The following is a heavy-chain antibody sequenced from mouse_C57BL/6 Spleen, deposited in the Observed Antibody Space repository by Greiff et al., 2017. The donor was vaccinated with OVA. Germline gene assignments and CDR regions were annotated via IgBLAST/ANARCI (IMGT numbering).Heavy chain of an antibody. CDR3: ARNYYGFDY. CDR2: INPNNGGT. J-gene: IGHJ2*01. CDR1: GYTFTDYY. Sequence: VQLQQSGPELVKPGASVKISCKASGYTFTDYYMNWVKQSHGKSLEWIGDINPNNGGTSYNQKFKGKATLTVDKSSSTAYMELRSLTSEDSAVYYCARNYYGFDYWGQGTTLTGSS. D-gene: IGHD1-1*01. V-gene: IGHV1-26*01.